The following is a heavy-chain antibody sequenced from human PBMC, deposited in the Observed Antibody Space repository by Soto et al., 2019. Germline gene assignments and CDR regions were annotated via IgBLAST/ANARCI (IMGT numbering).Heavy chain of an antibody. CDR1: GGSISSGDYY. D-gene: IGHD6-19*01. CDR3: ARRYSSGWRDYYYYGMDV. CDR2: INHSGST. Sequence: TLETLSLTCPVSGGSISSGDYYWSWIRQPPGKGLEWIGEINHSGSTNYNPSLKSRVTISVDTSKNQFSLKLSSVTAADTAVYYCARRYSSGWRDYYYYGMDVWGQGTTVTAP. V-gene: IGHV4-30-4*01. J-gene: IGHJ6*02.